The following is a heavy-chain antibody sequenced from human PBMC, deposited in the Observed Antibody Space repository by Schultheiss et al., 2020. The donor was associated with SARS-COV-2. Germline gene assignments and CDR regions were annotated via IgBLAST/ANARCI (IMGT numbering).Heavy chain of an antibody. V-gene: IGHV3-21*01. J-gene: IGHJ6*02. Sequence: GGSLRLSCAASGFTFSSYSMNWVRQAPGKGLEWVSAISGSGGSTYYADSVKGRFTISRDNAKNSLFLQMNSLRAEDTAVYYCARSGYCSSTSCPPNYYYGMDVWGQGTTVTVSS. CDR3: ARSGYCSSTSCPPNYYYGMDV. D-gene: IGHD2-2*01. CDR1: GFTFSSYS. CDR2: ISGSGGST.